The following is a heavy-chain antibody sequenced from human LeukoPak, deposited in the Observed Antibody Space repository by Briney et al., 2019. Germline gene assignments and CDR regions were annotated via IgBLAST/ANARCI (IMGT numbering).Heavy chain of an antibody. J-gene: IGHJ4*02. CDR3: AREDCSSTSCYWGVDY. CDR2: INPNSGGT. V-gene: IGHV1-2*06. CDR1: GYTFTGYY. Sequence: ASVKVSCKASGYTFTGYYMHWVRQAPGQGLEWMGRINPNSGGTNYAQKFQGRVTMTRDTSISTAYMQLSRLRSDDTAVYCCAREDCSSTSCYWGVDYWGQGTLVTVSS. D-gene: IGHD2-2*01.